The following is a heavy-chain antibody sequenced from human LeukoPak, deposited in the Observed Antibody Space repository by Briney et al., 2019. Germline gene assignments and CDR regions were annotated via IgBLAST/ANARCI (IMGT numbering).Heavy chain of an antibody. D-gene: IGHD3-16*01. Sequence: GASVKVSCKASGYTSTGYYMHWVRQAPGQGLEWMGRINPNSGGTNYAQKFQGRVTMTRDTSISTAYMELSRLRSDDTAVYYCARARRVGPIGGWFDPWGQGTLVTVSS. J-gene: IGHJ5*02. CDR1: GYTSTGYY. CDR3: ARARRVGPIGGWFDP. CDR2: INPNSGGT. V-gene: IGHV1-2*06.